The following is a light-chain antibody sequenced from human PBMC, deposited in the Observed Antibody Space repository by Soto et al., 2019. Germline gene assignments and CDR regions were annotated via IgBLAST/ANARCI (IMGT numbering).Light chain of an antibody. CDR1: CSDVGSYNL. CDR3: YSYAGSSTPVV. J-gene: IGLJ2*01. Sequence: QSVLTQPASVSGSPGQSITISCTGTCSDVGSYNLVSWYQQHPGKAPKLMIYEGSKRPSGVSNRFSGSKSGNTASLTISGLQAEDEADYYCYSYAGSSTPVVFGGGTKLTVL. V-gene: IGLV2-23*01. CDR2: EGS.